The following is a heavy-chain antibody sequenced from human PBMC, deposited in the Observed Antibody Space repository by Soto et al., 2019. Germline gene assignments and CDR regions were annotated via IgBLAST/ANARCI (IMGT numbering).Heavy chain of an antibody. D-gene: IGHD3-10*01. J-gene: IGHJ4*02. CDR3: LQDISHGGLDK. CDR2: IFGNGGGQ. V-gene: IGHV3-9*02. CDR1: GFRSNDHA. Sequence: EEQLVESGGDLVQPGRSLRLSCVASGFRSNDHAMHWIRQAPGKGLEWVAVIFGNGGGQDYADSVKGRFTISRDNAKNSLYQQMDSMRGEDSGLYYCLQDISHGGLDKWGQGTLVTGSS.